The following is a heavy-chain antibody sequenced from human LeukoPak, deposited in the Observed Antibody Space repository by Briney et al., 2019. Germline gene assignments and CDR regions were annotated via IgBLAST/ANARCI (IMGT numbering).Heavy chain of an antibody. CDR2: IYYSGST. J-gene: IGHJ4*02. V-gene: IGHV4-59*01. CDR1: GGSISSYY. Sequence: SETLSLTCTVSGGSISSYYWSWIRQPPGKGLEWIGYIYYSGSTNYNPSLKSRVTISVDTSKNQFSLKLSSVTAADTALYYCARVRPQGGHYFDYWGQGTLVTVSS. D-gene: IGHD3-16*01. CDR3: ARVRPQGGHYFDY.